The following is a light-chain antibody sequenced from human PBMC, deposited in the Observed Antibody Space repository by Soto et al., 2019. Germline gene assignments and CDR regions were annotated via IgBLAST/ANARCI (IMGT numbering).Light chain of an antibody. V-gene: IGLV1-40*01. CDR1: SFNIGAGYE. CDR3: QSYDSSLSGYV. J-gene: IGLJ1*01. Sequence: QSALTQPPSVSEAPGQRVTISCTGSSFNIGAGYEAHWYQQVPGTAPKLLIYENNNRPSGVPDRFSGSKSGTSASLAITGLQAEDEAEYYCQSYDSSLSGYVFGTGTKLTVL. CDR2: ENN.